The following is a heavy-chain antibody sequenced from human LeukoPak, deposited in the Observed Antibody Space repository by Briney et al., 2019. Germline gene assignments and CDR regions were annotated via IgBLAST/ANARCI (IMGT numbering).Heavy chain of an antibody. V-gene: IGHV4-34*01. D-gene: IGHD5-12*01. CDR2: INHSGST. CDR1: GGSFSGYY. J-gene: IGHJ3*02. Sequence: SETLSLTCAVYGGSFSGYYWSWIRQPPGKGLEWIGEINHSGSTYYNPSLKSRVTISVDTSKNQFSLKLSSVTAADTAVYYCARVIVATTAPAFDIWGQGTMVTVSS. CDR3: ARVIVATTAPAFDI.